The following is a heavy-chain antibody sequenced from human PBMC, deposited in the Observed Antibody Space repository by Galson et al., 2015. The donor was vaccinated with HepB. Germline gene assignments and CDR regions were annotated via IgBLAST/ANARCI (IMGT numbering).Heavy chain of an antibody. D-gene: IGHD2-15*01. V-gene: IGHV1-18*01. CDR3: ARGALVVGVGATLNNWFDP. CDR2: ISPHNRYT. Sequence: SVKVSCKASGYTFSSYSITWVRQAPGQGLEWVGWISPHNRYTNYAQNFQGRVTMTTDTSTTTAYMELRSLRSDDTAVYYCARGALVVGVGATLNNWFDPWGRGTLVTVSS. CDR1: GYTFSSYS. J-gene: IGHJ5*02.